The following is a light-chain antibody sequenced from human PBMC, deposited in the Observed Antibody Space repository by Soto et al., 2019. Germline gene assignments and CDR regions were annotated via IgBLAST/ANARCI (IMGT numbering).Light chain of an antibody. Sequence: DIQLTQSPSFLSASVVDRVTISCRASQGIAASLAWYQHKPGNPPRLLIYADSTLQSGVPSRFSGSGSGTRGTLTISSLEPEDFATYYCQQTRTYPRTFGGGTKVEMK. CDR3: QQTRTYPRT. CDR2: ADS. V-gene: IGKV1-9*01. CDR1: QGIAAS. J-gene: IGKJ4*01.